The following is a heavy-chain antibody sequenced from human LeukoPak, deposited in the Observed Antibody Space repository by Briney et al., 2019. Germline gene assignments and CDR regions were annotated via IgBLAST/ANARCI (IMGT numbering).Heavy chain of an antibody. D-gene: IGHD4-23*01. J-gene: IGHJ4*02. CDR1: GFTFSNYE. Sequence: GGSLRLSCAASGFTFSNYEMNWVRQAPGKGLDWISFISTSGDVINYADSVKGRFTTSRDNARDSLYLQMDSLRIEDTAVYYCMREAPGVNTGDHWGQGTLVTVSS. CDR3: MREAPGVNTGDH. CDR2: ISTSGDVI. V-gene: IGHV3-48*03.